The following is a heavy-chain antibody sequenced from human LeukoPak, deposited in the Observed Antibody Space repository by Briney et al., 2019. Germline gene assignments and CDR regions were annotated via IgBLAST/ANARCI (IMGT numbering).Heavy chain of an antibody. CDR1: GFTFSSYA. J-gene: IGHJ6*02. D-gene: IGHD6-6*01. CDR3: ARGGSSSSYYFYYGIDV. Sequence: GGSLRLSCAASGFTFSSYAMSWVRQAPGKGLEWVSAISNSGGGTYYADSVKGRFTISRDNSKNTLYLQTNSLRAEDTAVYYCARGGSSSSYYFYYGIDVWGQGTTVTVSS. CDR2: ISNSGGGT. V-gene: IGHV3-23*01.